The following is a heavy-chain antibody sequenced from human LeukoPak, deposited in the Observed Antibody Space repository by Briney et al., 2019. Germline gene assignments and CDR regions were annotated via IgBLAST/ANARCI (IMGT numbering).Heavy chain of an antibody. Sequence: SETLSLTCTVSGGSISSSSYYWGWIRQPPGKGLEWIGSICYSGSTYYNPSLKSRVTISVDTSKNQFSLKLSSVTAADTAVYYCARQQTAYYYDSSGYFRWFDPWGQGTLVTVSS. CDR3: ARQQTAYYYDSSGYFRWFDP. D-gene: IGHD3-22*01. J-gene: IGHJ5*02. V-gene: IGHV4-39*01. CDR2: ICYSGST. CDR1: GGSISSSSYY.